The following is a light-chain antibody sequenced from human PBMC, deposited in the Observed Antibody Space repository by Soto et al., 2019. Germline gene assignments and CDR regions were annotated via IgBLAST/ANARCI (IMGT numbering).Light chain of an antibody. J-gene: IGKJ2*01. CDR3: QQYNNWPYT. Sequence: EIVMTQSPVTLSLSPGERAALSCRASQNVSSYFAWYQQKPGQAPRVLIYGTSTRATGVPARFSGSGSGTDFTLTISSLQSEDFAVYYCQQYNNWPYTFGQGTRLEIK. CDR2: GTS. CDR1: QNVSSY. V-gene: IGKV3-15*01.